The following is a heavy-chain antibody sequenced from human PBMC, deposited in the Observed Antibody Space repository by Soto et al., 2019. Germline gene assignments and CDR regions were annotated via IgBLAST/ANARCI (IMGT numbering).Heavy chain of an antibody. D-gene: IGHD3-22*01. V-gene: IGHV1-8*01. Sequence: ASVKVSCKASGYTFTSYDINWVRQATGQGLEWMGWMNPNSGNTGYAQKFQGRVTMTRNTSMSTAYMELSSLRSEDTAVYYCAAYYYDSSGYYYFDYWGQGTLVTVSS. CDR1: GYTFTSYD. CDR2: MNPNSGNT. CDR3: AAYYYDSSGYYYFDY. J-gene: IGHJ4*02.